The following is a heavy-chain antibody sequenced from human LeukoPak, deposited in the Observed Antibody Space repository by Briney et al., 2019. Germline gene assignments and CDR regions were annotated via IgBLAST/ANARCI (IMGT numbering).Heavy chain of an antibody. CDR3: ATSESQTKFDY. Sequence: GESLKISCKGSGYSFTSYWIGWVRQMPGKGLEWMGIIFPGDSDTTHSPSFQGQVTISADKSINTAYLQWSSLKASDTAMFYCATSESQTKFDYWGQGTLVTVSS. D-gene: IGHD1/OR15-1a*01. J-gene: IGHJ4*02. V-gene: IGHV5-51*01. CDR2: IFPGDSDT. CDR1: GYSFTSYW.